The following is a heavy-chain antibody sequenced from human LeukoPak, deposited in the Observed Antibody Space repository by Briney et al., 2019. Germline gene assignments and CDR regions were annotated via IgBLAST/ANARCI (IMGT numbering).Heavy chain of an antibody. V-gene: IGHV3-9*01. CDR3: AKGISPDAFDI. J-gene: IGHJ3*02. CDR1: GFTFDDYA. CDR2: ISWNSGRI. Sequence: GGSLRLSCAASGFTFDDYAMHWVRQAPGKGLEWVSGISWNSGRIGYADSVKGRFTISRDNAKNSLYLQMNSLRAEDTALYYCAKGISPDAFDIWGQGTMVTVSS.